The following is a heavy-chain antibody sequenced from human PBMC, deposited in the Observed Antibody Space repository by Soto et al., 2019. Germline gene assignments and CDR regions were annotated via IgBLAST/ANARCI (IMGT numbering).Heavy chain of an antibody. CDR3: AREFDNRGGTSGMQHDRFDP. Sequence: SETLSLTCIVSGDSISSGGYYCSWIRQSPGKGLEWIGNIYYSGSTYYNPSLTSRLTMSVDTSKNQFSLQLGSVTAADTAVYYCAREFDNRGGTSGMQHDRFDPWGQGTLGSVDS. D-gene: IGHD3-22*01. J-gene: IGHJ5*02. V-gene: IGHV4-31*03. CDR1: GDSISSGGYY. CDR2: IYYSGST.